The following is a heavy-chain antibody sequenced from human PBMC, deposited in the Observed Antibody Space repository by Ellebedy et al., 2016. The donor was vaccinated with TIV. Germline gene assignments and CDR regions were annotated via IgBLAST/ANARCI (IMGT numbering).Heavy chain of an antibody. CDR3: ASTGREQVDY. CDR2: IYSGGST. V-gene: IGHV3-53*01. CDR1: GFARYA. Sequence: GESLKISCAASGFARYAMSWVRQAPGKGLEWVSVIYSGGSTYYADSVKGRFTISRDNSKNTLYLQMNSLRAEDTAVYYCASTGREQVDYWGQGTLVTVSS. D-gene: IGHD3-10*01. J-gene: IGHJ4*02.